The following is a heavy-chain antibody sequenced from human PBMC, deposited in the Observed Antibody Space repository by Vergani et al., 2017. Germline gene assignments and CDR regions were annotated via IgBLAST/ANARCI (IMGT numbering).Heavy chain of an antibody. Sequence: QVQLVQSGAEVKKPGASVKVSCKVSGYTLTELSMHWVRPAPGKGLEWMGGFDPEDGEAIYAQKFQGRVTMTEDTSTDTAYMELSSLRSADTAVYYCATARAIAVAGGEPLNWFDPWGQGTLVTVSS. J-gene: IGHJ5*02. D-gene: IGHD6-19*01. CDR2: FDPEDGEA. CDR1: GYTLTELS. V-gene: IGHV1-24*01. CDR3: ATARAIAVAGGEPLNWFDP.